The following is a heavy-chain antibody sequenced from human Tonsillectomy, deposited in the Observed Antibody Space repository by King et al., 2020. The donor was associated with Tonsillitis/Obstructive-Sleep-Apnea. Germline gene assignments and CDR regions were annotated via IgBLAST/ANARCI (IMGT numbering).Heavy chain of an antibody. CDR3: ARDFARSGFDY. CDR2: ISSYNGNT. CDR1: GYTFTTNG. D-gene: IGHD3-10*01. V-gene: IGHV1-18*01. Sequence: QLVQSGAEVKTPGASVKISCKASGYTFTTNGISWVRQAPGQGLQWMGWISSYNGNTNYAQKFKGRVTMTTDTSTSTAYIELRSLRSDDTAVYYCARDFARSGFDYWGQGTLVTVSS. J-gene: IGHJ4*02.